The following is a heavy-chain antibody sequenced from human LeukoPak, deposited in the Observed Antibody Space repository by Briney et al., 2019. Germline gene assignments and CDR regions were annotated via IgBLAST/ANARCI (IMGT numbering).Heavy chain of an antibody. V-gene: IGHV6-1*01. CDR3: ARGGKAGQHFDY. CDR1: RESESSNSAA. J-gene: IGHJ4*02. D-gene: IGHD3-16*01. Sequence: SQTLSLTCAISRESESSNSAAWHWIRQSPSRGLEWLGRTYYRSKWYNDYAVSVKSRITINPDTSKNQFSLQRNSLSPEDMAVNYCARGGKAGQHFDYWGQGTLVTVSS. CDR2: TYYRSKWYN.